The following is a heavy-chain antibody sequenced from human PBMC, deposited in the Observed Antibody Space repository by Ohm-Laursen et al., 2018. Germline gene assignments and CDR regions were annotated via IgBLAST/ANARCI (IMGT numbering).Heavy chain of an antibody. CDR3: AKDLGISVPDY. J-gene: IGHJ4*01. CDR1: GFTFSSYG. Sequence: PLRLSCSASGFTFSSYGMHWVRQAPGKGLEWVAVIWYDGSNKYYADSVKGRFSISRDNSRNRLYLQMNSLRGEDTAVYFCAKDLGISVPDYWGHGTLVTVSS. V-gene: IGHV3-33*06. D-gene: IGHD1-26*01. CDR2: IWYDGSNK.